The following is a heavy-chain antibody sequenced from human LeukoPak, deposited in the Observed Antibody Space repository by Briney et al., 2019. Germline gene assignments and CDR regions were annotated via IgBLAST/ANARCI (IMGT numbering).Heavy chain of an antibody. CDR3: ASGSSSPFYFDY. D-gene: IGHD6-6*01. J-gene: IGHJ4*02. CDR1: GYTFTDYY. V-gene: IGHV1-2*02. CDR2: INPNSGGT. Sequence: GASVKVSCKASGYTFTDYYIHWVRQAPGQGLEWMGWINPNSGGTNYAQKFPGRVTMTRDTSISTAYMEPSRLRSDDTAVYYCASGSSSPFYFDYWGQGTLVTVSS.